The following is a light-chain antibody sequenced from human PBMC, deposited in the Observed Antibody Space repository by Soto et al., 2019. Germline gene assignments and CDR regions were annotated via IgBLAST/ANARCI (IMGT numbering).Light chain of an antibody. Sequence: ETVMTQSPATLSVSPGERATLSCRASQSVDTKLAWYQNKPGQAPRILIYGASTRATGIPARFSGSGSGTEFTLTISSPQSEDFAVYFCQHYNNWYTYGQGTKLEIK. CDR2: GAS. CDR1: QSVDTK. J-gene: IGKJ2*01. V-gene: IGKV3-15*01. CDR3: QHYNNWYT.